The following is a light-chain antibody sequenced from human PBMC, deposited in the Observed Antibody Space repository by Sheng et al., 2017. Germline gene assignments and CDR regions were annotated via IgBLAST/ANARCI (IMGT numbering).Light chain of an antibody. CDR3: LQDYNYPWT. Sequence: DIVMTQSPESLAVSLGERATINCRSSRSLYYNANDKHHLAWYQQKPGQPPKLLIYWASYRESGVPDRFSGSGSETDFTLTISSLQPEDSATYYCLQDYNYPWTFGQGTKVEI. J-gene: IGKJ1*01. V-gene: IGKV4-1*01. CDR2: WAS. CDR1: RSLYYNANDKHH.